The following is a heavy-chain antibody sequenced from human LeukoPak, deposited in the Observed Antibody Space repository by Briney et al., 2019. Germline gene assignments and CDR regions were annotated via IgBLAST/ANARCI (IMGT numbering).Heavy chain of an antibody. Sequence: GGSLRLSCAASGFTFSNYKMTWVRQAPGKGLEWVSYITASSGTIYYADSVKGRFTISRDNAKNSLYLQMNSLRDEDTAVYYCARKPTYYYDSSGYSPYYYGMDVWGQGTTVTVSS. CDR1: GFTFSNYK. CDR3: ARKPTYYYDSSGYSPYYYGMDV. D-gene: IGHD3-22*01. J-gene: IGHJ6*02. V-gene: IGHV3-48*02. CDR2: ITASSGTI.